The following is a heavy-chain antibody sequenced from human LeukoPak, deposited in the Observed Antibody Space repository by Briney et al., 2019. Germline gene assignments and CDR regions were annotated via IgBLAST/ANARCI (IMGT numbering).Heavy chain of an antibody. CDR2: INHSGST. J-gene: IGHJ3*01. D-gene: IGHD4-23*01. CDR1: GGSFSGYY. CDR3: ALDLGGNGSID. Sequence: SETLSLTCAVYGGSFSGYYWSWIRQPPGKGLECIGEINHSGSTNYNPSLKSRVTISVDTSKNQFSLKLSSVTAADTAVYYCALDLGGNGSIDWGQGTMVTVSS. V-gene: IGHV4-34*01.